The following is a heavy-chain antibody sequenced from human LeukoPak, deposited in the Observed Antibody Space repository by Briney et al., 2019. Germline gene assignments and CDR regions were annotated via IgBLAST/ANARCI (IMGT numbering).Heavy chain of an antibody. V-gene: IGHV4-34*01. CDR2: INHSGST. Sequence: SETLSLTCAVYGGSFSGYYWSWIRQPPGKGLEWIGEINHSGSTNYNPSLKSRVTISVDTSKNQFSLKLSSVTAADTAAYYCARGVGATSDYWGQGTLVTVSS. J-gene: IGHJ4*02. D-gene: IGHD1-26*01. CDR3: ARGVGATSDY. CDR1: GGSFSGYY.